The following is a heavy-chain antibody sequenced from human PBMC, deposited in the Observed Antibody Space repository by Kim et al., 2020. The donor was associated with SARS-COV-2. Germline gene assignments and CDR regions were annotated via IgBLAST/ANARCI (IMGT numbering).Heavy chain of an antibody. D-gene: IGHD3-10*01. CDR3: ARLGGSGSLNFDY. J-gene: IGHJ4*02. Sequence: YSTPLQGQVTIYADKSISTAYLQWSSLKASDTAMYYCARLGGSGSLNFDYWGQGTLVTVSS. V-gene: IGHV5-51*01.